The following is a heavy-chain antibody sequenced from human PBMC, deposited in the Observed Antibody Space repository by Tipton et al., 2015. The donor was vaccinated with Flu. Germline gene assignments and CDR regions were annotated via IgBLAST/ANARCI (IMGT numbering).Heavy chain of an antibody. Sequence: SLRLSCAASGFTFSSYDMHWVRQATGKGLEWVSAIGTAGDTYYPGSVKGRFTISRDNAKNTLYLQMNSLRAEDTAVYYCARESNHGRFVDYWGQGTLVTVSS. CDR2: IGTAGDT. V-gene: IGHV3-13*01. CDR3: ARESNHGRFVDY. D-gene: IGHD1-14*01. J-gene: IGHJ4*02. CDR1: GFTFSSYD.